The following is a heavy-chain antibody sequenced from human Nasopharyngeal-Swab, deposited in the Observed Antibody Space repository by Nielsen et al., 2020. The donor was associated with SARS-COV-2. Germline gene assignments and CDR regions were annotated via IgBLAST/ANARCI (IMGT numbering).Heavy chain of an antibody. V-gene: IGHV4-34*01. CDR3: ARGNRSISMIVVVIATAQFYFDS. Sequence: SETLSLTCAVYGGSFSGYYWSWIRQHPGKGLEWIGVINQSGTTSHNPSLKSRVTISSDTSKNQFSLKLRPVTAADTAVYYCARGNRSISMIVVVIATAQFYFDSWGRRTLVTVTS. CDR1: GGSFSGYY. D-gene: IGHD3-22*01. J-gene: IGHJ4*02. CDR2: INQSGTT.